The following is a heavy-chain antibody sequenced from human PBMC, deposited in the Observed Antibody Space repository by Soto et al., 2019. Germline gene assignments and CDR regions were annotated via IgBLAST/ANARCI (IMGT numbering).Heavy chain of an antibody. V-gene: IGHV1-69*13. D-gene: IGHD6-6*01. CDR1: GGTFSSYA. CDR3: ARDQYSSSSAGMDV. J-gene: IGHJ6*02. Sequence: TSVKVTCKASGGTFSSYAISWVRQAPGQGLEWMGGIIPIFGTANYAQKFQGRVTITADESTSTAYMELSSLRSEDTAVYYCARDQYSSSSAGMDVWGQGTTVTVSS. CDR2: IIPIFGTA.